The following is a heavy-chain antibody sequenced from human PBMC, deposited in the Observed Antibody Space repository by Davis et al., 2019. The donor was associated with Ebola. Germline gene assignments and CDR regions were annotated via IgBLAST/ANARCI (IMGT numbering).Heavy chain of an antibody. CDR1: GYTFTNYG. V-gene: IGHV1-18*01. CDR2: INVYNGDT. CDR3: AKNGRYCDSITCSYNYAMDV. J-gene: IGHJ6*02. D-gene: IGHD2-2*01. Sequence: ASVKVSCKASGYTFTNYGINWVRQAPGQGLEWMGWINVYNGDTSYAQKLQGRVTMTTDSSTSTAYIELRSLRFDDTAVYYCAKNGRYCDSITCSYNYAMDVWGQGTTVTVSS.